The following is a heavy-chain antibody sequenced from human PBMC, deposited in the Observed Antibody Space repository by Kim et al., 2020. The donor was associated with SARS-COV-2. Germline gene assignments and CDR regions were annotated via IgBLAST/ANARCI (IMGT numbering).Heavy chain of an antibody. Sequence: GGSLRLSCAASGFTFSSYGMHWVRQAPGKGLEWVAVISYDGSNKYYADSVKGRFTISRDNSKNTLYLQMNSLRAEDTAVYYCAKIIAAAGTDFDYWGQGTLVTVSS. V-gene: IGHV3-30*18. CDR2: ISYDGSNK. D-gene: IGHD6-13*01. J-gene: IGHJ4*02. CDR3: AKIIAAAGTDFDY. CDR1: GFTFSSYG.